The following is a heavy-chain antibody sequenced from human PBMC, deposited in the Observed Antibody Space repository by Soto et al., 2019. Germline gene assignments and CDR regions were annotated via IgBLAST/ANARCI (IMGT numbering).Heavy chain of an antibody. CDR2: VIPIFGTA. J-gene: IGHJ3*02. CDR3: ARTRVIGYCSSTSCYEGIGAFDI. Sequence: QVQLVQSGAEVKKPGSSVKVSCKASGGTFSSYAISWVRQAPGQGLEWMGGVIPIFGTANYAQKFQGRVTITADKSTSTAYMELSSLRSEDTAVYYCARTRVIGYCSSTSCYEGIGAFDIWGQGTMVTVSS. D-gene: IGHD2-2*01. CDR1: GGTFSSYA. V-gene: IGHV1-69*06.